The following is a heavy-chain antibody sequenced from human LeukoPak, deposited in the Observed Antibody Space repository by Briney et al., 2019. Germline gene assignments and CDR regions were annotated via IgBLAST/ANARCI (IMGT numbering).Heavy chain of an antibody. CDR3: ARDAPLHDRGDYVGYYFDY. CDR2: ISYDGSNK. CDR1: GFTLSSYA. J-gene: IGHJ4*02. Sequence: GGSLRLSCAASGFTLSSYAMHWVRQAPGKGLEWVAVISYDGSNKYYADSVKGRFTISRDNSKNTLYLQMNSLRAEDTAVYYCARDAPLHDRGDYVGYYFDYWGQGTLVTVSS. D-gene: IGHD3-10*02. V-gene: IGHV3-30*04.